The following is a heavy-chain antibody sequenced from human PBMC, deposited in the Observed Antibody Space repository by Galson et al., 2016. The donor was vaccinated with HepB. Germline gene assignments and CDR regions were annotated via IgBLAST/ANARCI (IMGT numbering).Heavy chain of an antibody. Sequence: SLRLSCAASGFTFSRYWMIWVRQAPGKGLEWVAVISYDGSNKFYGDSVKGRFTISRDNSKNMLYLQMNDVRTEDTAVYFCARGRVSSFNTYWYFDLWGHGTLVTVSS. CDR1: GFTFSRYW. D-gene: IGHD6-13*01. CDR3: ARGRVSSFNTYWYFDL. V-gene: IGHV3-30-3*01. CDR2: ISYDGSNK. J-gene: IGHJ2*01.